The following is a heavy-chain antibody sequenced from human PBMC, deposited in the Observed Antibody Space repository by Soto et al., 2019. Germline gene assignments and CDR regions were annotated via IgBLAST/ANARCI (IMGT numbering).Heavy chain of an antibody. Sequence: GASVKVSCKASGGTYSSYAISWVRQAPGQGLEWMGGIIPIFGTANYAQKFQGRVTITADESTSTAYMGLSSLRSEDTAVYYCARGRYYYDSSGYYSFDYWGQGTLVTV. D-gene: IGHD3-22*01. V-gene: IGHV1-69*13. CDR1: GGTYSSYA. CDR3: ARGRYYYDSSGYYSFDY. J-gene: IGHJ4*02. CDR2: IIPIFGTA.